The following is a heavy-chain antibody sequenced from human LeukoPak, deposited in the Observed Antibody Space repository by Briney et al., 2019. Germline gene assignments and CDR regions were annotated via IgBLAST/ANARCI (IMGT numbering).Heavy chain of an antibody. CDR3: AKDEAPRLRRQEPDS. CDR1: GFSLSNYW. J-gene: IGHJ4*02. CDR2: ISPDGSQT. D-gene: IGHD4-17*01. Sequence: QAGGSLRLSCAASGFSLSNYWMHWVRQAPGKGLMWVSQISPDGSQTFYADSVKGRFTISRDNAKNTLYLQMNSLRAEDTAVYYCAKDEAPRLRRQEPDSWGQGTLVTVSS. V-gene: IGHV3-74*01.